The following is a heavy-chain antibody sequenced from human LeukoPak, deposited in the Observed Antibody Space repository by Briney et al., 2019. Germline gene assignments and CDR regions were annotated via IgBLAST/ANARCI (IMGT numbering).Heavy chain of an antibody. Sequence: PGGSLRLSCAASGFTFSSYAMHWDRQAPGKGLEWVAVISYDGSNKYYADSVKGRFTISRDNSKNTLYLQMNSLRAEDTAVYYCAREASHSSSRPSGFDPWGQGTLVTVSS. CDR3: AREASHSSSRPSGFDP. J-gene: IGHJ5*02. D-gene: IGHD6-6*01. CDR1: GFTFSSYA. V-gene: IGHV3-30*01. CDR2: ISYDGSNK.